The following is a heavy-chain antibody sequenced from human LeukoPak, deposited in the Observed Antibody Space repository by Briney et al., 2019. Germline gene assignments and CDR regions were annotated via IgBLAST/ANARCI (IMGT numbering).Heavy chain of an antibody. CDR3: ARAGSIAVAGRKRAEDY. D-gene: IGHD6-19*01. CDR2: INHSGST. J-gene: IGHJ4*02. V-gene: IGHV4-34*01. Sequence: SETLSLTCAVYGGSFSGYYWSWIRQPPGKGLEWLGEINHSGSTNYNPSLKSRVTISVDTSKNQFSLKLSSVTAADTAVYYCARAGSIAVAGRKRAEDYWGQGTLVTVSS. CDR1: GGSFSGYY.